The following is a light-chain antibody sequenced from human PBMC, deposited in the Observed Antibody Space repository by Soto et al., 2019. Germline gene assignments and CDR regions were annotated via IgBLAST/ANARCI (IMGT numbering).Light chain of an antibody. V-gene: IGKV3-20*01. CDR3: QQYGSSSWT. CDR2: GIS. Sequence: EIVLTQSPGTLSLSPGEKATISCRASQSVSSSYLAWYQQKPGQAPRLLIYGISSRATAIPDRFSGSGSGTDFTLIISRLEPEDFAVYYCQQYGSSSWTFGQGTKVDIK. CDR1: QSVSSSY. J-gene: IGKJ1*01.